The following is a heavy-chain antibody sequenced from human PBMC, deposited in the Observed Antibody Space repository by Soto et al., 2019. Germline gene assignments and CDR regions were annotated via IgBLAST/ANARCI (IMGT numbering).Heavy chain of an antibody. V-gene: IGHV5-51*01. J-gene: IGHJ4*02. Sequence: PGESLKTSCKPSGYSFTDYWIGLVRQVPGKGLEWVGLIDPGDSDTRYSPSFQGQVTISVDKSTTTAYLQWSSLKASDTAIYYCARTTNFDYWGQGTLVTVSS. CDR3: ARTTNFDY. CDR2: IDPGDSDT. D-gene: IGHD4-17*01. CDR1: GYSFTDYW.